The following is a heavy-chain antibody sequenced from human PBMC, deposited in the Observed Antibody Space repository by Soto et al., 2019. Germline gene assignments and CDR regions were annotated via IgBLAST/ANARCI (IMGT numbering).Heavy chain of an antibody. Sequence: QVQLVQSGAEVKKPGASVKVSCKASGYTFTSYDINWVRQATGQGLEWMGWMNPNSGNTGYAQKFQGGVTMTRNTSISTAYMELSSLRSEDTAVYYCARATVTLYYYYYYYMDVWGKGTTVTVSS. V-gene: IGHV1-8*01. D-gene: IGHD4-17*01. CDR2: MNPNSGNT. J-gene: IGHJ6*03. CDR1: GYTFTSYD. CDR3: ARATVTLYYYYYYYMDV.